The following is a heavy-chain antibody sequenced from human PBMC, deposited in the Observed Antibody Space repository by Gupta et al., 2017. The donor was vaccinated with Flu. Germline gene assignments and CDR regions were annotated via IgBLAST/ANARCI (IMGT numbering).Heavy chain of an antibody. CDR3: AKEFDSSGYYFSIFDY. D-gene: IGHD3-22*01. V-gene: IGHV3-23*01. J-gene: IGHJ4*02. CDR1: GFTFSSYA. Sequence: EVQLLESGGGLVQPGGSLRLSCAASGFTFSSYAMSWFRQAPGKGLEWVSAISGSGGSTYYADSVKGRFTISRDNSKNTLYLQMNSLRAEDTAVYYCAKEFDSSGYYFSIFDYWGQGTLVTVSS. CDR2: ISGSGGST.